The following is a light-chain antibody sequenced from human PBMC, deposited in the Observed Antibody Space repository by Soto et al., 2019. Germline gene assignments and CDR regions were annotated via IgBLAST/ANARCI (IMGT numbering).Light chain of an antibody. J-gene: IGKJ4*01. CDR2: TGS. V-gene: IGKV1-12*01. CDR3: QQANSSPLT. Sequence: DIQMTQSPSSVSASVGDRVSITCRASQGISSWLAWYQQKPGRAPKLLIYTGSSLQSGVPSRFSRTGSRTDFTLTISSLQPEDVATYYCQQANSSPLTFGGGTKVEIK. CDR1: QGISSW.